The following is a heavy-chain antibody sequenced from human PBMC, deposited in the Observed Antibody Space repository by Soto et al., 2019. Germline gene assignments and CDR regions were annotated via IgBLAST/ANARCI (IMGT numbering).Heavy chain of an antibody. CDR2: IWHDGSKN. V-gene: IGHV3-33*01. Sequence: QVQLVESGGGVVQPARSLRLSCAASGFTLSNFGMHWVRQAPGKGLEWVSIIWHDGSKNHYANSVKGRFTISRDNSKNTLYLQMNSLREEDTAVYYCARGGVEGSDCGGDCYTIDYWGQGTLVTVSS. D-gene: IGHD2-21*02. CDR3: ARGGVEGSDCGGDCYTIDY. CDR1: GFTLSNFG. J-gene: IGHJ4*02.